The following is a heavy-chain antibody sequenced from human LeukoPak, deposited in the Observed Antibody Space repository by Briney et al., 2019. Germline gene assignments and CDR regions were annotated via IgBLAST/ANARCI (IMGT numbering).Heavy chain of an antibody. J-gene: IGHJ4*02. CDR2: ISGSGDST. CDR3: ARFTNFYYFDY. CDR1: GFTFSSYG. Sequence: GGTLRLSCAASGFTFSSYGMSWVRQAPGKGLEWVSAISGSGDSTYYADSVKGRFTISRDNSKNTLYLQMNSLRAEDTAVYYCARFTNFYYFDYWGQGTLVTVSS. V-gene: IGHV3-23*01. D-gene: IGHD2/OR15-2a*01.